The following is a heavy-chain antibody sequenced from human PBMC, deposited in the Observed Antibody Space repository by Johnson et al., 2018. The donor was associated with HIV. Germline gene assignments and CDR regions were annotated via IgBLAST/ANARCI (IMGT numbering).Heavy chain of an antibody. V-gene: IGHV3-23*04. J-gene: IGHJ3*01. D-gene: IGHD2-21*02. CDR3: AREPMDCGGDCWGVFDL. CDR2: ISGSGGST. CDR1: GFTFSSYA. Sequence: VQLVESGGGLVQPGGSLRLSCAASGFTFSSYAMSWVRQAPGKGLEWVSAISGSGGSTYYADSVKGRFTISRDNSKNTLYLQMNSLRAEDTALYYCAREPMDCGGDCWGVFDLWGQGTMVTVSS.